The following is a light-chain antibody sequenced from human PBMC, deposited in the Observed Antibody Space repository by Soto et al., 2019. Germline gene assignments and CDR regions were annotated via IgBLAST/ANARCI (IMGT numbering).Light chain of an antibody. Sequence: AIRMTQSPSSFSASTGDRVTITCRASQGISSYLAWYQQKPGKAPKLLIYAASTLQSGVPSRFSGSGSGTDFTLTISCLQSEDFATYYCQQYYSYPPELTFGGGTRWRSN. V-gene: IGKV1-8*01. J-gene: IGKJ4*01. CDR1: QGISSY. CDR3: QQYYSYPPELT. CDR2: AAS.